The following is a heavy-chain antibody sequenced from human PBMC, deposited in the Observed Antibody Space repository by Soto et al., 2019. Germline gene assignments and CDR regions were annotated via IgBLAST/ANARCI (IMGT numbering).Heavy chain of an antibody. CDR3: ASDSSGYDAFDI. J-gene: IGHJ3*02. V-gene: IGHV4-34*09. CDR1: GGSFSGYY. CDR2: INHSGST. Sequence: PSETLSLTCAVYGGSFSGYYWTWIRQPPGTGLEWIGEINHSGSTYYNPSLKSRVTISVDTSKNQFSLKLSSVTAADTAVYYCASDSSGYDAFDIWGQGTMVTVSS. D-gene: IGHD3-22*01.